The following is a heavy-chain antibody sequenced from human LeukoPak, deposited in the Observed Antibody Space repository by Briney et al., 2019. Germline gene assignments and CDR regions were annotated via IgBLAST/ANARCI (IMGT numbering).Heavy chain of an antibody. CDR1: GGSISSGGYY. Sequence: PSQTLSLTCTVSGGSISSGGYYWSWIRQHPGKGLEWIGYIYYSGSTYYNPSLKSRVTISVDTSKNQFSLKLSSVTAADTAVYYCARYCSSTSCSPNGMDVWGKGTTVTVSS. V-gene: IGHV4-31*03. CDR2: IYYSGST. CDR3: ARYCSSTSCSPNGMDV. D-gene: IGHD2-2*01. J-gene: IGHJ6*04.